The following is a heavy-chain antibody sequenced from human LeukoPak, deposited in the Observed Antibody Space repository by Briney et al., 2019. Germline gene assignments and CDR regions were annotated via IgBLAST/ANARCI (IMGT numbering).Heavy chain of an antibody. CDR3: ARRIAVAGRVDY. V-gene: IGHV5-51*01. CDR2: IYPSDSDT. J-gene: IGHJ4*02. Sequence: GESLKISCKGSGYGFTSYWIGWVRQMPGKGLEWMGIIYPSDSDTRYSPSFQGQDTISADKSISTAYLQWSSLKASDTAMYYCARRIAVAGRVDYWGQGTLVTVSS. D-gene: IGHD6-19*01. CDR1: GYGFTSYW.